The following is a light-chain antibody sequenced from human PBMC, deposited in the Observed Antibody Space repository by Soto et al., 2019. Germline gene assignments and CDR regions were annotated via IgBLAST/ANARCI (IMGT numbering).Light chain of an antibody. CDR3: QQYGTSPRLT. V-gene: IGKV3-20*01. Sequence: DILLTQSPGTLSLSPGERATPSCRASQSVRSNYLAWYQQKPGQAPRLLIYGASSRATGIPDRFSGSGSGTDFTLTITRLEPEDFAMYYCQQYGTSPRLTFGGGTKVEI. J-gene: IGKJ4*01. CDR1: QSVRSNY. CDR2: GAS.